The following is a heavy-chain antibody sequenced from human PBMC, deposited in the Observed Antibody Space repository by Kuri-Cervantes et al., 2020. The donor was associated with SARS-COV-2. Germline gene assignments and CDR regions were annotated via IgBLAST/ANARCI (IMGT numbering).Heavy chain of an antibody. CDR3: ARGMKRRQAVPPDY. J-gene: IGHJ4*02. V-gene: IGHV3-11*05. Sequence: LKISCVASGFLFDDFFMSWVRQTPERGLEWVSYICATGMHTYYTDAVMGRFTISRDNAKNSLFLQMDRLTVDDTALYSCARGMKRRQAVPPDYWGLGTLVTVSS. CDR1: GFLFDDFF. CDR2: ICATGMHT. D-gene: IGHD6-19*01.